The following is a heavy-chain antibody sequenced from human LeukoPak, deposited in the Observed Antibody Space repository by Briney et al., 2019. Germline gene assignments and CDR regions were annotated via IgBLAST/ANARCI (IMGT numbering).Heavy chain of an antibody. J-gene: IGHJ2*01. Sequence: SETLSLTCTVSRGSINNYYWSWIRQPAGKGLEWIGRIYSSGSTNYNPSLKSRVTMSVDTSMNQFSLKLSSVTAADTAVYYCARDKEYCGGDCSYWYFDLWGRSTAVTVSS. CDR3: ARDKEYCGGDCSYWYFDL. CDR2: IYSSGST. V-gene: IGHV4-4*07. D-gene: IGHD2-21*02. CDR1: RGSINNYY.